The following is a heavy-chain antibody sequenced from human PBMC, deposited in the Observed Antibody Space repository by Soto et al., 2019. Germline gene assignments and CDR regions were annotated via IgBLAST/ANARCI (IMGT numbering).Heavy chain of an antibody. V-gene: IGHV2-5*02. CDR3: VHRLLFSRVY. CDR1: GFSLSSTRMA. CDR2: IYWDDDK. Sequence: SGPTLVNPTQTLTLTCTFSGFSLSSTRMAVGWFRQPPGKALEWLALIYWDDDKRYSPSLKSRLTITKDTSKNQVVLTMTNMDPVDTASYYCVHRLLFSRVYRGQGTLVTVSS. J-gene: IGHJ4*02.